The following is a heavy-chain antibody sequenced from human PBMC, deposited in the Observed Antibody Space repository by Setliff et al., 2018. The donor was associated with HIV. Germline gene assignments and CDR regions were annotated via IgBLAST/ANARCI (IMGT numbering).Heavy chain of an antibody. CDR1: GFTFESYA. CDR2: IWFDGSVK. CDR3: AKDSGAINGAWFPL. V-gene: IGHV3-33*06. D-gene: IGHD2-8*01. Sequence: GESLKISCVASGFTFESYAMHWVRQGPGKGLEWVAVIWFDGSVKFYAETGQGRFTIYRDNSRRTLYLQINNVRVEDTAVYHCAKDSGAINGAWFPLWGQGTLVTV. J-gene: IGHJ4*02.